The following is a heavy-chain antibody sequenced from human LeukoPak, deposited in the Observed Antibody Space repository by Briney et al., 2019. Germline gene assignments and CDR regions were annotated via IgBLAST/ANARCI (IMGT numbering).Heavy chain of an antibody. CDR1: GYTFTSYG. Sequence: ASVKVSCKASGYTFTSYGISWVRQAPGQGLEWMGWISAYNGNTNYAQKLQGRVTMTTDTSTSTAYMELRSLRSDDTAVYYCARDRGYYYGSGSYYNPPLYFDYWGQGTLVTVSS. CDR3: ARDRGYYYGSGSYYNPPLYFDY. CDR2: ISAYNGNT. D-gene: IGHD3-10*01. V-gene: IGHV1-18*01. J-gene: IGHJ4*02.